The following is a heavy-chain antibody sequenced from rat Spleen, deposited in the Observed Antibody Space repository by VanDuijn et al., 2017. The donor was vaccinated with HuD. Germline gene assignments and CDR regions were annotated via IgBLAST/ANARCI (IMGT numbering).Heavy chain of an antibody. D-gene: IGHD1-11*01. CDR1: GFTFSDYN. CDR2: ISYDGTST. V-gene: IGHV5-7*01. J-gene: IGHJ2*01. Sequence: EVQLVESGGGLVQPGRSLKLSCAASGFTFSDYNMAWVRQAPKKGLEWVARISYDGTSTYYRDSVKGRFTISRDNAKSTLYLQMDSLRSEDTATYYCARRYDFDYWGQGVMVTVSS. CDR3: ARRYDFDY.